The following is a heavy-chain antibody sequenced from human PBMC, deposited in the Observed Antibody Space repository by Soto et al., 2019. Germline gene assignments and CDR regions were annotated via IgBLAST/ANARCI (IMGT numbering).Heavy chain of an antibody. CDR1: GGSISNSNW. CDR3: AHRPIVGAAI. CDR2: IFHSGST. V-gene: IGHV4-4*02. J-gene: IGHJ4*02. D-gene: IGHD1-26*01. Sequence: QVQLQESGPGLVKPSGTLSLACAVFGGSISNSNWWTWVRQPPGKGLDWIGEIFHSGSTNYNSSLMGRVTISVDKANNQFSLKLSSVTAADTAVYYSAHRPIVGAAIWGQGTLVTVSS.